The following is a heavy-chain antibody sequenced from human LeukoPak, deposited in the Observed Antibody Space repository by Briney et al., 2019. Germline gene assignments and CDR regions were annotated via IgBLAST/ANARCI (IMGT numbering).Heavy chain of an antibody. J-gene: IGHJ6*02. D-gene: IGHD3-22*01. CDR3: ARGLVVVTMTSSIMDV. CDR1: GGSFTDYY. V-gene: IGHV4-34*01. CDR2: IDHRGSV. Sequence: SETLSLTCVVNGGSFTDYYWTWIRQAPGNGLEWVGDIDHRGSVNYNPSLKSRVTISVDTSKNQFSLRLSSVTAADTAVYYCARGLVVVTMTSSIMDVWGQGTTVTVSS.